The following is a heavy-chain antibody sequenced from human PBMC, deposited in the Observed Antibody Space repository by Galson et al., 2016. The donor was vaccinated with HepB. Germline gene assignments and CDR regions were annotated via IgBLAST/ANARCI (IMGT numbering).Heavy chain of an antibody. V-gene: IGHV3-33*01. Sequence: SLRLSCAASGFHFGVYGMHWVRQAPGKGLEWVAVLGHDGNYKYEADSVKGQFTTSRDNSQNTLYLQMDSLRAEDTAVYYCARDLSVGKYFGNWGQGTLVTVSS. CDR3: ARDLSVGKYFGN. D-gene: IGHD1-26*01. CDR1: GFHFGVYG. J-gene: IGHJ4*02. CDR2: LGHDGNYK.